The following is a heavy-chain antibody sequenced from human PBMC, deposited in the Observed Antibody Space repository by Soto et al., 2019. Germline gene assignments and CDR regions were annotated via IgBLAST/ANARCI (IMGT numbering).Heavy chain of an antibody. Sequence: QITLKESGPTLVKPTQTLMLTCTFSGLSLSTPGVGVGGVRQPPRKALEWLALIFWDDDKRYTPSLKSRLTTTKDASKNHVVPTMPTMDTVDTATDYCASSTGYRIFDCWGQGTLVAVSS. CDR2: IFWDDDK. V-gene: IGHV2-5*02. CDR1: GLSLSTPGVG. CDR3: ASSTGYRIFDC. D-gene: IGHD3-9*01. J-gene: IGHJ4*02.